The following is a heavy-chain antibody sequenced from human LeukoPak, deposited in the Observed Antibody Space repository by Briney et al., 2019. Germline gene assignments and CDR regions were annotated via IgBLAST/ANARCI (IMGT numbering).Heavy chain of an antibody. CDR1: GYTFTSYD. V-gene: IGHV1-8*01. J-gene: IGHJ4*02. CDR2: MNPNSGNA. CDR3: ARGRPRNGYFDY. Sequence: ASVKVSCKASGYTFTSYDINWVRQATGQGLEWMGWMNPNSGNAGYAQKFQGRVTTTRNTSISTAYMELSSLRSEDTAVYYCARGRPRNGYFDYWGQGTLVTVSS. D-gene: IGHD2-8*01.